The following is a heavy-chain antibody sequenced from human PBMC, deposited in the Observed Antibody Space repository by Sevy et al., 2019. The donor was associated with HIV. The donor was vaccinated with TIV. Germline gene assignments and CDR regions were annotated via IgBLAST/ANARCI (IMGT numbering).Heavy chain of an antibody. Sequence: GGSLRLSCVVSGFTLSNHGMSWVRQVPGMGLQWVSGSAKGGGASYYAESVRGRFTLSTDNSKNILSLQMNSLRAEDAAVYYCAKVIGDTGDYVSDYWGQGTLVTVSS. CDR2: SAKGGGAS. V-gene: IGHV3-23*01. D-gene: IGHD4-17*01. J-gene: IGHJ4*02. CDR1: GFTLSNHG. CDR3: AKVIGDTGDYVSDY.